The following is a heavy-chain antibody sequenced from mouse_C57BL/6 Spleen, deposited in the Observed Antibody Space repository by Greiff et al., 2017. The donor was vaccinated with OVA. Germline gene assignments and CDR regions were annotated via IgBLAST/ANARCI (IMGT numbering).Heavy chain of an antibody. CDR3: ARRWDY. Sequence: QVQLQQSGAELVMPGASVKLSCKASGYTFTSYWMHWVKQRPGQGLEWIGEIDPSDSYTNYNQKFKGKSTLTVDKSSSTAYMQLSSLTSEDSAVYYCARRWDYWGQGTTLTVSS. V-gene: IGHV1-69*01. J-gene: IGHJ2*01. CDR2: IDPSDSYT. CDR1: GYTFTSYW.